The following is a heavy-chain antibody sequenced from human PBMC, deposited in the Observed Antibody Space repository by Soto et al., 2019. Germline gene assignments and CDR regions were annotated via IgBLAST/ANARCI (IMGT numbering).Heavy chain of an antibody. V-gene: IGHV2-5*02. CDR2: IYWDDDK. CDR3: AHRRPVAAALGGWVAFDI. CDR1: GFSLSPSGVG. Sequence: SGPTLVQPTQTLTLTCTFSGFSLSPSGVGVGWIRQPPGKALEWLALIYWDDDKSYSPSLKGRLTITKYTSKNQVVLTMTNMDPVDTATYYCAHRRPVAAALGGWVAFDIWGQGTMVTVSS. J-gene: IGHJ3*02. D-gene: IGHD6-13*01.